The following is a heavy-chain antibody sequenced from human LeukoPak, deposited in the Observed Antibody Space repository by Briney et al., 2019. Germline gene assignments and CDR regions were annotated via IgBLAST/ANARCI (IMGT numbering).Heavy chain of an antibody. CDR3: ARGALGFGELYFDY. CDR2: IPYDGSNK. Sequence: PGGSLRLSCAASGFTFSSYAMHWVRQAPGKGLEWLADIPYDGSNKDYADSVKGRFTISRDNSKNTLYLQMNSLRAEDTAVYYCARGALGFGELYFDYWGQGTLVTVSS. D-gene: IGHD3-10*01. V-gene: IGHV3-30*07. CDR1: GFTFSSYA. J-gene: IGHJ4*02.